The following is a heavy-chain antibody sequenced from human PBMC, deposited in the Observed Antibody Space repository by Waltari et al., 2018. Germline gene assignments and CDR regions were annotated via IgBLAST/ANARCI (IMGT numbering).Heavy chain of an antibody. CDR2: MYSGGNA. V-gene: IGHV3-53*01. CDR1: GFTVSNNY. Sequence: EVQLVESGGGLIQPGGSLRLSCAASGFTVSNNYMRWVRQAPGKGLELVSVMYSGGNAYYADSVKGRFTISRDKSKNTVYLQMNSLRAEDTALYYCARGVSQGVVYFDYWGQGTRVTVSS. D-gene: IGHD3-3*01. CDR3: ARGVSQGVVYFDY. J-gene: IGHJ4*02.